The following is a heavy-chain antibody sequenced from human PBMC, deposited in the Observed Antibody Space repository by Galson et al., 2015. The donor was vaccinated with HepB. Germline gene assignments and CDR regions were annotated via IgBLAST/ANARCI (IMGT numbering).Heavy chain of an antibody. V-gene: IGHV3-30*18. Sequence: SLRLSCAASGLSFRSYVMLWVRQAPGKGLEWVAGISDDGSHEYYADPVRGRFTISRDNSKNTLYLQMNSLRAEDTALYYCAKGGVDISSYGMDVWGQGTTVTVSS. CDR3: AKGGVDISSYGMDV. CDR1: GLSFRSYV. CDR2: ISDDGSHE. J-gene: IGHJ6*02. D-gene: IGHD3-9*01.